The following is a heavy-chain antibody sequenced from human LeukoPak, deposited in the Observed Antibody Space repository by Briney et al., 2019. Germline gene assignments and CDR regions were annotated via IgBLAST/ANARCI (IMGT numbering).Heavy chain of an antibody. D-gene: IGHD3-22*01. Sequence: GGSLRLSCAASGFIFSDYWMNWVRQAPGKRPEWVANIKHDSSTIYFLDSVKGRFTISRDNAKDSLYLQMNSLRVEDTAVYYCARGLTTTPNWFDPWGQGTLVTVSS. CDR1: GFIFSDYW. CDR3: ARGLTTTPNWFDP. J-gene: IGHJ5*02. CDR2: IKHDSSTI. V-gene: IGHV3-7*01.